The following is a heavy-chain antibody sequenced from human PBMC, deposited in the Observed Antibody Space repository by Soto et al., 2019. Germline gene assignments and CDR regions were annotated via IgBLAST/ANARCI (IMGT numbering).Heavy chain of an antibody. CDR3: AKDSSDSSGYYPTYYFDY. Sequence: QVQLVESGGGVVQPGRSLRLSCAASGFTFSSYGMHWVRQAPGKGLEWVAVISYDGSNKYYADSVKGRFTISRDNSKNTLYLQMNSLRAEDTAVYYCAKDSSDSSGYYPTYYFDYWGQGTLVTVSS. J-gene: IGHJ4*02. CDR2: ISYDGSNK. CDR1: GFTFSSYG. D-gene: IGHD3-22*01. V-gene: IGHV3-30*18.